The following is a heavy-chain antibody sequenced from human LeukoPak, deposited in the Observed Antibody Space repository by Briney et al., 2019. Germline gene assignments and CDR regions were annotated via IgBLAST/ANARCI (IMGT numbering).Heavy chain of an antibody. V-gene: IGHV4-31*03. CDR3: ARVRGSYYTPYLDY. CDR2: IYYSGST. CDR1: GGSISSGGYY. Sequence: SETLSLTCTVSGGSISSGGYYWSWIRQHPGKGLEWIGYIYYSGSTYYKPSLKSRVTISVDTSKNQFSLKLSSVTAADTAVYYCARVRGSYYTPYLDYWGQGTLVTVSS. D-gene: IGHD1-26*01. J-gene: IGHJ4*02.